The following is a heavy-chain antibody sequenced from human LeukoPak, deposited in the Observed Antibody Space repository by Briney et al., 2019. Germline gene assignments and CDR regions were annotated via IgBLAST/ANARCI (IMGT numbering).Heavy chain of an antibody. CDR1: GYSFTSHW. J-gene: IGHJ4*02. V-gene: IGHV5-51*01. CDR3: ARFEQQLNFDY. D-gene: IGHD6-13*01. CDR2: IYPGDSDT. Sequence: GVSLKISCKGSGYSFTSHWISWVRQMPGKGLEWMGIIYPGDSDTRYSPSFQGQVTISADKSISTAYLQWSSLKASDTAMYYCARFEQQLNFDYWGQGTLVTVSS.